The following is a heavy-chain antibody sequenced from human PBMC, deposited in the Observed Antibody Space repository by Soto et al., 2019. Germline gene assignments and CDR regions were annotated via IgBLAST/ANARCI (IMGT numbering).Heavy chain of an antibody. V-gene: IGHV3-21*01. CDR1: GLAFSYYK. CDR3: ARERFTNYTDYYFDL. D-gene: IGHD4-4*01. J-gene: IGHJ4*01. CDR2: ISGSGIDI. Sequence: PGGSLRLSCAASGLAFSYYKMNWVRQAPGRGWEWVSSISGSGIDIHFTDSVKGRFTISTDNAKTSLDLQRDSRTPEDTAIYYCARERFTNYTDYYFDLCGHGALVTAS.